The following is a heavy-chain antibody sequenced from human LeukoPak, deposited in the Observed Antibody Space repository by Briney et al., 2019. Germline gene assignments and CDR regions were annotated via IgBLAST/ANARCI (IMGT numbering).Heavy chain of an antibody. D-gene: IGHD6-6*01. Sequence: PSETLSLTCTVSGGSISSYYWSWIRQPPGKGLEWIGYIYYSGSTNYNPSLKSRVTISVDTSKNQFSLKLSSVTAADTAVYYCARDSNQQLVGPYFDYWGQGTLVTVSS. CDR1: GGSISSYY. V-gene: IGHV4-59*01. CDR2: IYYSGST. CDR3: ARDSNQQLVGPYFDY. J-gene: IGHJ4*02.